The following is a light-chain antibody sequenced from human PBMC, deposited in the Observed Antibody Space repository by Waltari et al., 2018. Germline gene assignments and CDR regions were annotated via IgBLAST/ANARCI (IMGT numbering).Light chain of an antibody. J-gene: IGKJ1*01. CDR3: HQYYANPQT. CDR2: WAS. V-gene: IGKV4-1*01. Sequence: DIVMTQSPDSLAVSLGERATINCTSSQSVLYSSNNKNYLAWYQHKSGQPPKLLIYWASTRESGVPDRFSGSGSVTDFSLTINNLQPEDVAVYYCHQYYANPQTFGQGTRVEIK. CDR1: QSVLYSSNNKNY.